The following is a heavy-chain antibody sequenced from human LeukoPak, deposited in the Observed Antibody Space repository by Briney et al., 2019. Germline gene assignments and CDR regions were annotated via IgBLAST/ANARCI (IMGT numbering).Heavy chain of an antibody. CDR2: ISGSGGST. Sequence: GGSLRLSCAASGFTFSSYAMSWVRQPPGKGLEWVSAISGSGGSTYYADSVKGRFTISRDNSKNTLYLQMNSLRAEDTAVYYCAKGGPILTGYYTEFDPWGQGTLVTVSS. V-gene: IGHV3-23*01. CDR3: AKGGPILTGYYTEFDP. CDR1: GFTFSSYA. J-gene: IGHJ5*02. D-gene: IGHD3-9*01.